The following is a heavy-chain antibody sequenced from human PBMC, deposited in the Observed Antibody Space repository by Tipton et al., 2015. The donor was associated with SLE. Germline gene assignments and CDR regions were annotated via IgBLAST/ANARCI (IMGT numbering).Heavy chain of an antibody. CDR2: ISWNSGSI. CDR3: AKDITTMVQGGGIDY. D-gene: IGHD3-10*01. Sequence: SLRLSCAAPGFTFDDYAMHWVRQAPGKGLEWVSGISWNSGSIGYADSVKGRFTISRDNAKNSLYLQMNSLRAEDTALYYCAKDITTMVQGGGIDYWGQGTLVTVSS. V-gene: IGHV3-9*01. J-gene: IGHJ4*02. CDR1: GFTFDDYA.